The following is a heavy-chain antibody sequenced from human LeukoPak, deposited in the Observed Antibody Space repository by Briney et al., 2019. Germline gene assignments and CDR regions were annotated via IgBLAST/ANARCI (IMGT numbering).Heavy chain of an antibody. CDR1: GGSISSSSYY. CDR2: IYTSGST. V-gene: IGHV4-39*07. D-gene: IGHD6-19*01. Sequence: SETLSLTCTVSGGSISSSSYYWGWIRQPPGKGLEWIGRIYTSGSTNYNPSLKSRVTMSVDTSKNQFSLKLSSVTAADTAVYYCARAGYSSGWIYYYYMDVWGKGTTVTISS. J-gene: IGHJ6*03. CDR3: ARAGYSSGWIYYYYMDV.